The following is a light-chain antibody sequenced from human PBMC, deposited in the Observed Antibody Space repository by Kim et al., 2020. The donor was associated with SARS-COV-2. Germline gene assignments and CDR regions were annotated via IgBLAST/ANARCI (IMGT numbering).Light chain of an antibody. CDR3: QQHDKLPIT. V-gene: IGKV1-33*01. CDR2: DAS. Sequence: ASVGDRVTITCRASQDINSFINWYQQTPGKAPKLLMYDASNLETGVPSRFSGSGSGTHFTFTISSLQPEDIATYYCQQHDKLPITFGQGTRLEIK. J-gene: IGKJ5*01. CDR1: QDINSF.